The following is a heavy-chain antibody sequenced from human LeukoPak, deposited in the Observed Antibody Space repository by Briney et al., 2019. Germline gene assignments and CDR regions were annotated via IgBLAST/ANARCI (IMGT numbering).Heavy chain of an antibody. CDR3: AARYSSGWYVY. CDR2: IYTSGCT. CDR1: GGSISCYY. Sequence: SETLSLTCTVSGGSISCYYWSWIRQPAGKGLEWIGRIYTSGCTNYNPSLKSRVTMSVDTSKNQFSLKLSSVTAADTAVYYCAARYSSGWYVYWGQGTLVTVSS. J-gene: IGHJ4*02. D-gene: IGHD6-19*01. V-gene: IGHV4-4*07.